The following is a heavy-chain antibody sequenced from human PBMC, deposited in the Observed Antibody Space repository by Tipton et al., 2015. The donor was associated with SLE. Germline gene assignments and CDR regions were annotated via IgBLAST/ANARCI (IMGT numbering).Heavy chain of an antibody. J-gene: IGHJ4*02. Sequence: TLSLTCTVSGRSISRYYWNWIRQPPGKGLEWIGYIFHSGNTNYNPSLKSRVTISADTSKNQFSLKLSSVSAADTAVYYCARTSYYGLVHSWGQGTLVTVSS. CDR2: IFHSGNT. D-gene: IGHD3-10*01. V-gene: IGHV4-59*01. CDR1: GRSISRYY. CDR3: ARTSYYGLVHS.